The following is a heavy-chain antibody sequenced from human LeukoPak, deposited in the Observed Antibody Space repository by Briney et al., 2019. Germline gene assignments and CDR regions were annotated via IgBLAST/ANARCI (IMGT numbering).Heavy chain of an antibody. J-gene: IGHJ4*02. CDR2: IKEDGTET. CDR1: GFMFSSNW. CDR3: AKEGRSLQTY. Sequence: GGSLRLSCAASGFMFSSNWMSWVRLAPGKGLEWVANIKEDGTETYYVDSVKGRFTISRDNAKNSLYLQMNSLRVEDTAVFYCAKEGRSLQTYWGQGTLVTVSS. D-gene: IGHD5-24*01. V-gene: IGHV3-7*03.